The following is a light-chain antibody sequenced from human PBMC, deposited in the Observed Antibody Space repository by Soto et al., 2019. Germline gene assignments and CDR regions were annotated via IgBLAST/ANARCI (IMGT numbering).Light chain of an antibody. V-gene: IGKV3D-15*01. J-gene: IGKJ1*01. CDR2: GAS. Sequence: EIVLTQSPGTLSLSPGERATLSCRASQTVTSNYLAWYQQKPGQAPRLLIYGASTRATGIPARFSGSGSGTEFTLTISSLQSEDFAVYYCQQYNNWPYTFGQGTRWIS. CDR3: QQYNNWPYT. CDR1: QTVTSN.